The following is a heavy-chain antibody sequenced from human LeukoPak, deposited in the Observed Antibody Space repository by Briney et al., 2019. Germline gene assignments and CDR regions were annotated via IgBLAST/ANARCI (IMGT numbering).Heavy chain of an antibody. V-gene: IGHV1-8*03. Sequence: DSVKVSCKASGYTFTSYDINWVRQATGQGLGLMGWMNPNSGNTGYAQKFQGRVTITRNTSISTAYMELGSLRAEDTAVSYCARGDEDAFDIWGQGTMVTVSS. CDR2: MNPNSGNT. CDR3: ARGDEDAFDI. J-gene: IGHJ3*02. CDR1: GYTFTSYD.